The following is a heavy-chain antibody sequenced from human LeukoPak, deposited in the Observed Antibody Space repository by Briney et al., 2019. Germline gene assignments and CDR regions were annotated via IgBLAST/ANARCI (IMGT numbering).Heavy chain of an antibody. CDR2: ISGSGGST. J-gene: IGHJ4*02. CDR1: GFTFSSYA. D-gene: IGHD2-2*02. Sequence: QPGGSLRLSCAASGFTFSSYAMSWVRQAPGKGLEWVSAISGSGGSTYYADSVKGRFTISTDNSKNTLYLQMNSLRAEDTAVYYCAKDRYCSSTSCYTGDYWGQGTLVTVSS. V-gene: IGHV3-23*01. CDR3: AKDRYCSSTSCYTGDY.